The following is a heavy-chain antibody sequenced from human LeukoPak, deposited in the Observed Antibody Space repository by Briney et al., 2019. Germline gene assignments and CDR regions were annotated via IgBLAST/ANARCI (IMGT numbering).Heavy chain of an antibody. J-gene: IGHJ5*02. CDR3: ARDLAIAVAGSLDP. Sequence: GGSLRLSCAASGFTFSSYAMHWVRQAPGKGLEWVAVISYDGSNKYYADSVKGRFTISRGNSKNTLYLQMNSLRAEDTAVYYCARDLAIAVAGSLDPWGQGTLVTVSS. CDR1: GFTFSSYA. CDR2: ISYDGSNK. V-gene: IGHV3-30-3*01. D-gene: IGHD6-19*01.